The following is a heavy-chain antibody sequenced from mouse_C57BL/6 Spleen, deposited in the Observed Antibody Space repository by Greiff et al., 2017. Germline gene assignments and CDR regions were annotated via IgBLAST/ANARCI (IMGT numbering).Heavy chain of an antibody. V-gene: IGHV1-15*01. J-gene: IGHJ4*01. CDR3: TLYYAMDY. Sequence: VQLQQSGAELVRPGASVTLSCKASGYTFTAYEMHWVKQTPGHGLEWIGAIDPETGGTAYNQKFKGKAILTADNSSSTAYMVLRSLTSADSAVYYCTLYYAMDYWGQGTSVTVSS. CDR2: IDPETGGT. CDR1: GYTFTAYE.